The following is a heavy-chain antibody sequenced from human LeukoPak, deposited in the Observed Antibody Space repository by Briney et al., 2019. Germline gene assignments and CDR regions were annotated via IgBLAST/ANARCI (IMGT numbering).Heavy chain of an antibody. CDR3: ASKGGSFTISGVVYNDAFAI. V-gene: IGHV3-7*01. CDR1: GFTICEYW. J-gene: IGHJ3*02. D-gene: IGHD3-3*01. Sequence: GGALRLSCAASGFTICEYWMSWVRQAPGNGVGGVANIKEEGSEKNYVDSAKGRFTISRDNAKNSLYLQMNNLRAEDTAVYYCASKGGSFTISGVVYNDAFAIWGQGTVVTVSA. CDR2: IKEEGSEK.